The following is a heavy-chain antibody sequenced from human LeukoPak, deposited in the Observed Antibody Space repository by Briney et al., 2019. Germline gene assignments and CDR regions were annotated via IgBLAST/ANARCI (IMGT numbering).Heavy chain of an antibody. CDR2: ISSSSSYI. J-gene: IGHJ4*02. V-gene: IGHV3-21*01. Sequence: PGWSLRLSCTASGFTFGDYSMSWVRQAPGKGLEWGSSISSSSSYIYYADSVKGRFTISRDNAKNSLYLQMNSLRAEDTAVYYCALNEMATICYWGQGTLVTVSS. CDR3: ALNEMATICY. CDR1: GFTFGDYS. D-gene: IGHD5-24*01.